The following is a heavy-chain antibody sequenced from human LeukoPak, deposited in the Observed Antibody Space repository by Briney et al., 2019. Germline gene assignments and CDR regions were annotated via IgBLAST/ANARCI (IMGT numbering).Heavy chain of an antibody. CDR1: GFTFSSYG. J-gene: IGHJ3*02. CDR3: ASDKLGTDAFDI. Sequence: GGSLRLSCAASGFTFSSYGMHWVRQAPGKGLEWVAVIWHDGTNKYYADSVKGRFSISRDNSKNTLYLQMNSLRAEDTAVYYCASDKLGTDAFDIWGQGTVVTVSS. D-gene: IGHD7-27*01. V-gene: IGHV3-33*01. CDR2: IWHDGTNK.